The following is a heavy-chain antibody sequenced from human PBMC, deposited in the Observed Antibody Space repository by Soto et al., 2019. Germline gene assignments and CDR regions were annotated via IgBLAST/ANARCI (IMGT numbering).Heavy chain of an antibody. CDR3: ARAFPRYFDWLGALAFDI. Sequence: QVQLQESGPGLVKPSETLSLTCTVSGGSISSYYWSWIRQPPGKGLEWIGYIYYSGSTNYNPSLKSRVTISVDTSKNQFSPKLSSVTAADTAVYYCARAFPRYFDWLGALAFDIWGQGTMVTVSS. CDR1: GGSISSYY. J-gene: IGHJ3*02. V-gene: IGHV4-59*01. CDR2: IYYSGST. D-gene: IGHD3-9*01.